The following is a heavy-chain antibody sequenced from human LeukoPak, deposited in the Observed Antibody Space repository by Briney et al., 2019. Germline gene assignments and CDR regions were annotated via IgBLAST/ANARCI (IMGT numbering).Heavy chain of an antibody. CDR3: AKGGRWAHYYFDY. D-gene: IGHD3-16*01. Sequence: GGSLRLSCVVSGLTFSSYAMSWVRQAPGKGLEWVSTISGAGGSTYYAGSVKGRFTISRDNSKNTLYLQMNSLRAGDTAVYYCAKGGRWAHYYFDYWGQGRLVTVSS. CDR1: GLTFSSYA. J-gene: IGHJ4*02. CDR2: ISGAGGST. V-gene: IGHV3-23*01.